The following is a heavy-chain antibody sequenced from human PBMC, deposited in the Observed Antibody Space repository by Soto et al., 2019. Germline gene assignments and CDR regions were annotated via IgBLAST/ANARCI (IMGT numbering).Heavy chain of an antibody. CDR2: VYHTGGT. CDR1: GGSISSYY. J-gene: IGHJ6*02. Sequence: SETLSLTCTVSGGSISSYYWTWIRQPPGRGLEWIGYVYHTGGTSYNPSLRGRVTISADTSTNQISLTLSSVTAADTAVYYCVRQGIGPLHGLVDVWGQGTTVTVSS. CDR3: VRQGIGPLHGLVDV. D-gene: IGHD3-10*01. V-gene: IGHV4-59*08.